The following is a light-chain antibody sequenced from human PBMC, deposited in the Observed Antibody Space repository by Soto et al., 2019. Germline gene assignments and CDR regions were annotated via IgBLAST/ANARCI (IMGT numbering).Light chain of an antibody. CDR3: KQYDGSTIFT. V-gene: IGKV3-20*01. CDR1: QSVSSSN. CDR2: GAS. J-gene: IGKJ2*01. Sequence: EIVLTQSPGTLSLSPGERATLSCRASQSVSSSNLAWYYQKPGQPPRLLIFGASSRATGIPDRFSGGGAGTDFTLTINRVGPEDFEIYYWKQYDGSTIFTFGQGTKVDIK.